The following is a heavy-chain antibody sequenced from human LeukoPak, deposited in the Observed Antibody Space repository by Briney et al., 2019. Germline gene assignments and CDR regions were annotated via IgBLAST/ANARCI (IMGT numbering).Heavy chain of an antibody. V-gene: IGHV1-46*01. J-gene: IGHJ3*02. CDR2: INPSGGST. CDR3: ARVGYDFWSGYYNSGDAFDI. D-gene: IGHD3-3*01. CDR1: GYTFTSYY. Sequence: GASVKVSCKASGYTFTSYYMHWVRQAPGQGLEWMGIINPSGGSTSYAQKFQGRVTMTRNTSISTAYMELSSLRSEDTAVYYCARVGYDFWSGYYNSGDAFDIWGQGTMVTVSS.